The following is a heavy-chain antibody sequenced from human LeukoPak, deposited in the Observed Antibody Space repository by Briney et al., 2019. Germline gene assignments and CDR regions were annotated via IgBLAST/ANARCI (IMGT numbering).Heavy chain of an antibody. CDR3: ARVPPYDILTGYYHENWFDP. Sequence: GASVKVSCKASGYTFTGYYMHWVRQAPGQGLEWMGWINPNSGGTNYAQKFQGRVTMTRDTSINTAYMELSRLRSDDTAVYYCARVPPYDILTGYYHENWFDPWGQGTLVTVSS. V-gene: IGHV1-2*02. CDR1: GYTFTGYY. J-gene: IGHJ5*02. CDR2: INPNSGGT. D-gene: IGHD3-9*01.